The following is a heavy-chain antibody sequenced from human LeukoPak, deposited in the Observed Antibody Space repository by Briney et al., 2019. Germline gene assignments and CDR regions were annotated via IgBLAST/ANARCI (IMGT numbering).Heavy chain of an antibody. J-gene: IGHJ4*02. CDR3: ARDRYEYGAPFWY. Sequence: ASVKVSCKASGYTFTSYGISWVRQAPGQGLEWMGWISAYNGNTNYAQKFQGRVTITADKSASTVYMELTSLRSEDTAVYYCARDRYEYGAPFWYWGQGTLVTVS. CDR2: ISAYNGNT. V-gene: IGHV1-18*01. CDR1: GYTFTSYG. D-gene: IGHD4-17*01.